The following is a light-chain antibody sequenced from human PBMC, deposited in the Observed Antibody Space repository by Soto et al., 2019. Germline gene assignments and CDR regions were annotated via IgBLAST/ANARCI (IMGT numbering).Light chain of an antibody. J-gene: IGLJ1*01. CDR2: EVS. CDR3: SSYTSSSTLLYA. Sequence: HSALTQPASVSGSPGQSITISCTGTSSDVGGYNYVSWYQQHPGKAPKLMIYEVSNRPSGVSNRFSGSKSGNTASLTISGLQAEDEADYYCSSYTSSSTLLYAFGTGTKVTVL. CDR1: SSDVGGYNY. V-gene: IGLV2-14*01.